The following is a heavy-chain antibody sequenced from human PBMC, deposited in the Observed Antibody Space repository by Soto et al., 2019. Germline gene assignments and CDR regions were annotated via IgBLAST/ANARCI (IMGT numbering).Heavy chain of an antibody. CDR2: ISGSGGST. V-gene: IGHV3-23*01. Sequence: PGGALRLSCAASGFTVSSYAMSWVRQAPGKGLEWVSAISGSGGSTYYADSVKGRFTISRDNSKNTLYLQMNSLRAEDTAVYYCAKAVDTAMVNLGMDVWRQRPTVPAS. J-gene: IGHJ6*02. D-gene: IGHD5-18*01. CDR1: GFTVSSYA. CDR3: AKAVDTAMVNLGMDV.